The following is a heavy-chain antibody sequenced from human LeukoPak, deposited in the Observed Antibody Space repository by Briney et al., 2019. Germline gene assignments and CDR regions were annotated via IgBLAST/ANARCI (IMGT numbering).Heavy chain of an antibody. V-gene: IGHV1-2*02. CDR3: ARIGGYDSSGYAVDV. Sequence: APVKVSCKASGYTFTGYYMHWVRQAPGQGLEWMGWINPNSGGTNYAQKFQGRVTMTRDTSISTAYMELSRLRSDDTAVYYCARIGGYDSSGYAVDVWGQGTTVTVSS. CDR1: GYTFTGYY. J-gene: IGHJ6*02. CDR2: INPNSGGT. D-gene: IGHD3-22*01.